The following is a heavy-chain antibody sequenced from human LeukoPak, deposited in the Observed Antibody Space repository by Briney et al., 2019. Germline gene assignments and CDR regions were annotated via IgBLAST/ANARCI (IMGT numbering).Heavy chain of an antibody. V-gene: IGHV4-61*02. CDR1: GGSISSGSYY. CDR3: ARGYYYGSGSTYNWFDP. J-gene: IGHJ5*02. D-gene: IGHD3-10*01. CDR2: IYTSGST. Sequence: SQTLSLTCTVSGGSISSGSYYWSWIRQPAGKGLEWIGRIYTSGSTNYNPSLQSRVTISVDTSKNQFYLKLSSVTAAETAVYYCARGYYYGSGSTYNWFDPWGQGTLVTVSS.